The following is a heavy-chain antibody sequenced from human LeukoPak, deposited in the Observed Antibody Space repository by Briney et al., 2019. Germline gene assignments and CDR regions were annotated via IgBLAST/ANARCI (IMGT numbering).Heavy chain of an antibody. V-gene: IGHV3-7*01. D-gene: IGHD3-3*01. Sequence: GGSLRLSCATFGFTFSSHSMSWVRQAPGKGLESVAKIKQDGSEKHYLDSVKGRFSISRDNTKNSLYLQMNSLRAEDTAVYYCARAMGTSYGFWSGSYTVSYYYYMDVWGKGTTVAVS. CDR2: IKQDGSEK. CDR1: GFTFSSHS. CDR3: ARAMGTSYGFWSGSYTVSYYYYMDV. J-gene: IGHJ6*03.